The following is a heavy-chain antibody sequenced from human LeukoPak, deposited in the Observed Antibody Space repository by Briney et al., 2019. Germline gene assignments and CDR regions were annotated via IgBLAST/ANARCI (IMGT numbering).Heavy chain of an antibody. CDR1: GYTFTGYY. Sequence: GASVKVSCKASGYTFTGYYMHWVRQAPGQGLEWMGWINPNSGGTNYAQKFQGRVTMTRDTSISTAYMELSRLRSDDTAVYYCARVSKADYYGSGSFDYWGQGTLVTVSS. CDR3: ARVSKADYYGSGSFDY. J-gene: IGHJ4*02. V-gene: IGHV1-2*02. CDR2: INPNSGGT. D-gene: IGHD3-10*01.